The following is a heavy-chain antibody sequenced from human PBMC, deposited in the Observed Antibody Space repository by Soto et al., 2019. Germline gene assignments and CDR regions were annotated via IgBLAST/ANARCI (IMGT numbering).Heavy chain of an antibody. J-gene: IGHJ4*02. CDR2: ISGSGSST. CDR1: GFTFSSHT. V-gene: IGHV3-23*01. Sequence: EVLLLESGGGLVQPGGSLRLSCAASGFTFSSHTINWVRQAPGKGLEWVSAISGSGSSTYYADSVKGRFTISRDNSKNTRYLQMHSLRAEDTAIYYCAKDRENRPYYVDYWGQGTLVTVSS. CDR3: AKDRENRPYYVDY.